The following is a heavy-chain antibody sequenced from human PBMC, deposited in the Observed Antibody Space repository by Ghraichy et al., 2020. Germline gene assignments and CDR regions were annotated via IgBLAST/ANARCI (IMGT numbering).Heavy chain of an antibody. V-gene: IGHV4-31*03. CDR3: ARVDWGIAAAPV. D-gene: IGHD6-13*01. CDR2: IYYSGST. Sequence: SETLSLTCTVSGGSISSGGYYWSWIRQHPGKGLEWIGYIYYSGSTYYNPSLKSRVTISVDTSKNQFSLKLSSVTAADTAVYYCARVDWGIAAAPVWGQGTLVTVSS. J-gene: IGHJ4*02. CDR1: GGSISSGGYY.